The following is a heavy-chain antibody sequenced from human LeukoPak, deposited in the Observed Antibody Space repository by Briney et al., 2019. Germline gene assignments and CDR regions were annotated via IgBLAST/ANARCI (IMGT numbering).Heavy chain of an antibody. CDR3: ARGSLKAVVNSDYYYYMDV. J-gene: IGHJ6*03. D-gene: IGHD2-15*01. CDR2: IIPISGTP. V-gene: IGHV1-69*05. Sequence: ASVKVSCKAPGGTFNSYAINWVRQAPGQGLEWMGGIIPISGTPNYAQKFQGRVTITTDESTSIAYMDLSSLRSEDTAVYYCARGSLKAVVNSDYYYYMDVWGEGTTATVSS. CDR1: GGTFNSYA.